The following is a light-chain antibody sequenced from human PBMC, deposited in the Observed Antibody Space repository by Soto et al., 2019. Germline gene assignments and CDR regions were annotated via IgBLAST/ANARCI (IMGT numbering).Light chain of an antibody. CDR3: QQYSTLPHT. CDR1: QRVTNNF. CDR2: GIS. Sequence: ENVLTQSPGTLSLSPGASPTLSCRASQRVTNNFFAWYQQKPGQAPRLLIYGISSRAIGIPDRFSGSGSGTDFHLTISRLEPEDFVVYYCQQYSTLPHTFGQGTKLEVK. J-gene: IGKJ2*01. V-gene: IGKV3-20*01.